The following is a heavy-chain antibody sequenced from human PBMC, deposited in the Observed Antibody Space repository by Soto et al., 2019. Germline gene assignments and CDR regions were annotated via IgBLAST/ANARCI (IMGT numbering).Heavy chain of an antibody. D-gene: IGHD4-17*01. V-gene: IGHV4-59*08. CDR3: GRLVYDCGDSDYYYMDV. CDR2: IYYSGST. Sequence: PSETRSLTCTVSGGSISRYWWSWSRQPPGKGLEWIGYIYYSGSTNYNPSLKSRVTISVDTSKNQFSLKLSSVTAADTAVYYCGRLVYDCGDSDYYYMDVWGKGTTVT. CDR1: GGSISRYW. J-gene: IGHJ6*03.